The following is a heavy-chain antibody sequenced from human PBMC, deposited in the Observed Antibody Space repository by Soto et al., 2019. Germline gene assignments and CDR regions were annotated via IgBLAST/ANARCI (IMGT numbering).Heavy chain of an antibody. D-gene: IGHD1-26*01. J-gene: IGHJ4*02. Sequence: EVQLLESGGGLVQPGGSLRLSCAASGFTYSDYAMNWVRQAPGKGLEWVSGIRGSGDTTYYADSVKGRFTISRDNSKNTLYLQMNSLRAEDTAVYYCAKDKSYSGSYGDYCGQGTLVTVSS. CDR2: IRGSGDTT. CDR1: GFTYSDYA. V-gene: IGHV3-23*01. CDR3: AKDKSYSGSYGDY.